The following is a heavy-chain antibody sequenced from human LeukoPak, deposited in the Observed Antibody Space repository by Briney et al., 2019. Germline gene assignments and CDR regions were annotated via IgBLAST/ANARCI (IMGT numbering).Heavy chain of an antibody. J-gene: IGHJ4*02. V-gene: IGHV3-64*01. CDR2: ISSNGGST. CDR1: GFTFSSYA. Sequence: PGGSLRLSCAASGFTFSSYAMHWVRQAPGKGLEYVSAISSNGGSTYYANSVKGRFTISRDNSKNTLYLQMNSLRAEDTAVYYCAKGPGPAAIPEYYFDYWGQGTLVTVSS. D-gene: IGHD2-2*02. CDR3: AKGPGPAAIPEYYFDY.